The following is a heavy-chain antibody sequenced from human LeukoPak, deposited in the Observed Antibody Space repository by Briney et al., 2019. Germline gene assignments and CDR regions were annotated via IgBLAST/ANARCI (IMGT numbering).Heavy chain of an antibody. CDR1: GYTFTSYG. D-gene: IGHD3-22*01. V-gene: IGHV1-18*01. Sequence: ASVKVSCKASGYTFTSYGISWVRQAPGQGLEWMGWISAYNGNTNYAQKLQGRVTMTTDTSTSTAYMELSSLRSEDTAVYYCARVSDYYDSSGYSYYFDYWGQGTLVTVSS. J-gene: IGHJ4*02. CDR3: ARVSDYYDSSGYSYYFDY. CDR2: ISAYNGNT.